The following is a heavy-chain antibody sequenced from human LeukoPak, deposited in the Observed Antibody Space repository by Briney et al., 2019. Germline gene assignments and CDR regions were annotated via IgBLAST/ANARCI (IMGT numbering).Heavy chain of an antibody. CDR2: INHSGST. Sequence: PSETLSLTCAVYGGSFSGYYWSWIRQPPGKGLEWIGEINHSGSTNYNPSLKSRVTISVATSKNQFSLKLSSVTAADTAVYYCARGRYYYGSGSYYNSRYYYGMDVWGQGTTVTVSS. V-gene: IGHV4-34*01. CDR3: ARGRYYYGSGSYYNSRYYYGMDV. D-gene: IGHD3-10*01. J-gene: IGHJ6*02. CDR1: GGSFSGYY.